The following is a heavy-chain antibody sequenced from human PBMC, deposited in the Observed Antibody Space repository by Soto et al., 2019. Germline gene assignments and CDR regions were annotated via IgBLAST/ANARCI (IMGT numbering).Heavy chain of an antibody. V-gene: IGHV1-18*01. Sequence: ASVKVSCKTSGYIFNHYGISWVRQAPGQGLEWMGWISAYNGNTNYAQKLQGRVTMTTDTSTSTAYMELRSLRSDDTAVYYCARWRWNWQLGPWGQGTLVTVSS. J-gene: IGHJ5*02. CDR3: ARWRWNWQLGP. CDR1: GYIFNHYG. CDR2: ISAYNGNT. D-gene: IGHD1-1*01.